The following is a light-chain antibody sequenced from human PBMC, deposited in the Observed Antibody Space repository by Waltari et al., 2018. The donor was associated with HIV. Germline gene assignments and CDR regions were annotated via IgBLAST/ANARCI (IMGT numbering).Light chain of an antibody. Sequence: EVVLTQSPGTLSLSPGETATLSCRASLVVDSSYLAWYQQKPGQSPRLLIYATSNRATGIPDRFSGGGSATDFTLIISRLEPEDFAVYYCQHYGGSHSFGGGTKVQIK. CDR3: QHYGGSHS. CDR2: ATS. V-gene: IGKV3-20*01. CDR1: LVVDSSY. J-gene: IGKJ4*01.